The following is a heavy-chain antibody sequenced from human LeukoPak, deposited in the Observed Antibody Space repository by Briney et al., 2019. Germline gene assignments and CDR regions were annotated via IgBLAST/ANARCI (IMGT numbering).Heavy chain of an antibody. CDR2: INPSGCST. CDR3: ARDLEGSSFTWIQSSTPHAFDY. J-gene: IGHJ4*02. D-gene: IGHD5-18*01. CDR1: GYTVTSYY. V-gene: IGHV1-46*01. Sequence: ASVKVSCKASGYTVTSYYMHWVRQAPGQGLEWMGIINPSGCSTSYAQKFQGRVTMTRDTSTSTVYMELSSLRSEDTAVYYCARDLEGSSFTWIQSSTPHAFDYWGQGTLVTVSS.